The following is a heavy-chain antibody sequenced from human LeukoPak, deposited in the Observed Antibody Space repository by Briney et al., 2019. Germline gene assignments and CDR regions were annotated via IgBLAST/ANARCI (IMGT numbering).Heavy chain of an antibody. CDR1: GFTFSSYS. Sequence: GGSLRLSCAASGFTFSSYSMNWVRQAPGKGLEWVSSIISSSSYIYYADSVKGRFTISRDNAKNSLYLQMNSLRAEDTAVYYCARCYGDYVYDYYYYGMDVWGQGTTVTVSS. D-gene: IGHD4-17*01. J-gene: IGHJ6*02. CDR2: IISSSSYI. CDR3: ARCYGDYVYDYYYYGMDV. V-gene: IGHV3-21*01.